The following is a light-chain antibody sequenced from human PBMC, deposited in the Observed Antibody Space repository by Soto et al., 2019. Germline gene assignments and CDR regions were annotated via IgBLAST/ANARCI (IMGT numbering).Light chain of an antibody. Sequence: QSVLTQPRSVSGSPGQSVTISCTGTSSDFGGYNYVSWYQHHPGKAPKLMIYDVSERPSGVPDRFSGSKSGNTASLTISGLQAEDEADYYCCSYAGTFYVFGTGTWSPS. J-gene: IGLJ1*01. CDR2: DVS. CDR3: CSYAGTFYV. CDR1: SSDFGGYNY. V-gene: IGLV2-11*01.